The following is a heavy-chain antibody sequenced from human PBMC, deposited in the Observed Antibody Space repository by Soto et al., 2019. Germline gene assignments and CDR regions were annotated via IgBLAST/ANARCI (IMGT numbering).Heavy chain of an antibody. D-gene: IGHD3-9*01. CDR2: ISFDGNII. V-gene: IGHV3-30-3*01. CDR1: EFSFSSYA. J-gene: IGHJ4*02. Sequence: VHLVESGGGVGQPGGSLRLSCAASEFSFSSYAMHWIRQAPGKGLEWVAVISFDGNIIHYADSEKGRFIISRDNSKNTLYLQMHSLSGEDTAVYYCARTFDTITYYFDYWGQGTLVTVSS. CDR3: ARTFDTITYYFDY.